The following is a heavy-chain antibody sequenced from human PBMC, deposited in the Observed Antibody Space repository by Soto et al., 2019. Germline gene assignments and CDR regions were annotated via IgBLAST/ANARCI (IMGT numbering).Heavy chain of an antibody. J-gene: IGHJ3*01. CDR1: GFTCMNYG. V-gene: IGHV3-48*01. Sequence: PGGSLRLSSAASGFTCMNYGMNWVRQATGKGLEWVSYIGIGSSTKYYADSVKGRFTISRDNAKNSLYLQMNSLRAEDTAVYYCARDQLYYNDISGRPLNAFDVWGQGTMVTVSS. CDR3: ARDQLYYNDISGRPLNAFDV. CDR2: IGIGSSTK. D-gene: IGHD3-22*01.